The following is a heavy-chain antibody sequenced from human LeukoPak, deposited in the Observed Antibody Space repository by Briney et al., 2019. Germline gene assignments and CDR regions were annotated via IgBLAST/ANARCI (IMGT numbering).Heavy chain of an antibody. D-gene: IGHD3-10*01. V-gene: IGHV3-30*02. CDR1: GFTFSSYG. CDR2: IRYDGSNK. J-gene: IGHJ6*03. CDR3: AKDRYYGSGSSRYYYYYYMDV. Sequence: QAGGSLRLSCAASGFTFSSYGMHWVRQAPGKGLEWVAFIRYDGSNKYYADSVKGRFTISRDNSKNTLYLQMNSLRAEDTAVYYCAKDRYYGSGSSRYYYYYYMDVWGKGTTVTISS.